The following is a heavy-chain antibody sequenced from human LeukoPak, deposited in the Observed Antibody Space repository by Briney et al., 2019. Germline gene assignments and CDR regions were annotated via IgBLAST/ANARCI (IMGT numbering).Heavy chain of an antibody. D-gene: IGHD2-15*01. CDR3: AKSPVSSCRGSFCYPFDY. V-gene: IGHV3-30*02. Sequence: PGRSLRLSCAASGFTFSSYGMHWVRQAPGKGLEWVAFIRYDGSNKYYADSVKGRFTISRDNSRNTLYLQMNTLRAEDTAVYFCAKSPVSSCRGSFCYPFDYWGQGNLVTVSS. CDR1: GFTFSSYG. CDR2: IRYDGSNK. J-gene: IGHJ4*02.